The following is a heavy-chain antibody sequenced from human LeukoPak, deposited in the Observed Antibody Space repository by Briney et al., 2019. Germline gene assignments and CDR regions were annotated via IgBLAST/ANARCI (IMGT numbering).Heavy chain of an antibody. CDR2: ISWNSGSI. CDR3: AKDIAAVGSWGFDY. Sequence: PGRSLRLSCAVSGFSFDDSAMHWVRQVPGKGLEWVSGISWNSGSIGYADAVKGRFTISRDNAKNSLYLQMNSLRLEDMALYYCAKDIAAVGSWGFDYWGQGTLDTVSS. CDR1: GFSFDDSA. J-gene: IGHJ4*02. D-gene: IGHD6-13*01. V-gene: IGHV3-9*03.